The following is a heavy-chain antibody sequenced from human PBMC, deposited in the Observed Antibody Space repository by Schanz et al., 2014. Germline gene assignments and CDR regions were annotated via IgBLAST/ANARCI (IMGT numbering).Heavy chain of an antibody. CDR2: ISYDGNNK. CDR1: GFTFSSYA. CDR3: AREIPAGGHFDY. V-gene: IGHV3-30*04. D-gene: IGHD2-15*01. J-gene: IGHJ4*02. Sequence: QVQLVESGGGVVQPGRSLRLSCAASGFTFSSYATHWVRQAPGKGLEWVALISYDGNNKYYADSVKGRFTISRDNSKNTLYLRMISLRAEDTAMFYCAREIPAGGHFDYWGQGTLVSVSS.